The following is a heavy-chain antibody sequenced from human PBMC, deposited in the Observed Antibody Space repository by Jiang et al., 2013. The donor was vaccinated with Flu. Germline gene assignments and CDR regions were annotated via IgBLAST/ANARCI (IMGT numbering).Heavy chain of an antibody. CDR2: VDPRDYPSDSST. V-gene: IGHV5-10-1*01. CDR1: GYTFTNYW. CDR3: VRHALGSSGWYYFDN. Sequence: GAEVKKPGESLTISCAASGYTFTNYWITWVRQMPGKGLEWMGRVDPRDYPSDSSTSYNPSFQGHITISADKSITTAYLQWGSLRASDNAMYYCVRHALGSSGWYYFDNWGQGTLVTVSS. D-gene: IGHD6-19*01. J-gene: IGHJ4*02.